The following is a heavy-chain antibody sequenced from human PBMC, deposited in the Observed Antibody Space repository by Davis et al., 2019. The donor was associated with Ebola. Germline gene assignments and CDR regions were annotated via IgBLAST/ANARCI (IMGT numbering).Heavy chain of an antibody. J-gene: IGHJ3*01. Sequence: GGSLRLSCSASGFNFSTYVMSWVRQAPGKGLEWVSTYGTSADTYYADSVKGRFTISRDNSKNTLYLQMNGLRVEDTAIYYCAKDNRNIWSEVWGQGTMVTVSS. CDR1: GFNFSTYV. D-gene: IGHD2/OR15-2a*01. CDR2: GTSADT. CDR3: AKDNRNIWSEV. V-gene: IGHV3-23*01.